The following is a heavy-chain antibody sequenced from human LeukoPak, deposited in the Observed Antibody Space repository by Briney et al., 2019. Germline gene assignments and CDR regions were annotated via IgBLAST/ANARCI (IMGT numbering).Heavy chain of an antibody. J-gene: IGHJ6*03. CDR3: ARGNYYDFWSGFHYMDV. D-gene: IGHD3-3*01. CDR2: IIPIFGTA. CDR1: GGTFSSYA. Sequence: SVKVSCKASGGTFSSYAISWVRQAPGQGLEWMGGIIPIFGTANYAQKFQGRVTITADKSTSTAYMELSSLRSEDTAVYYCARGNYYDFWSGFHYMDVWGKGTTVTVSS. V-gene: IGHV1-69*06.